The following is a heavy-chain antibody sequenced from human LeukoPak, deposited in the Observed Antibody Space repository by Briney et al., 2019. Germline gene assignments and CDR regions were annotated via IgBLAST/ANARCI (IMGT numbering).Heavy chain of an antibody. V-gene: IGHV1-24*01. J-gene: IGHJ4*02. D-gene: IGHD1-26*01. CDR1: GHTLTTLP. CDR2: FDPEDGET. CDR3: ATNPLSGSYYDY. Sequence: ASVKVSSKVSGHTLTTLPIHWVRHAPGKGLARMGGFDPEDGETIYAQKFQGRVTMTEDTSTDTAYMELGSLRSEDTAVYYCATNPLSGSYYDYWGQGTLVTVSS.